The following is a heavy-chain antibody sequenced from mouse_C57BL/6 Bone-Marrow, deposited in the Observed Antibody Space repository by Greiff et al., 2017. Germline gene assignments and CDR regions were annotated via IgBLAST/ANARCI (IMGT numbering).Heavy chain of an antibody. CDR1: GYTFTSYG. CDR3: AKFSAEWERC. D-gene: IGHD1-3*01. CDR2: IYPRSGST. J-gene: IGHJ3*01. Sequence: VQLQESGAELARPGASVKLSCKASGYTFTSYGISWVKQRPGQGLEWIGEIYPRSGSTYYNEKFKGKATLTADKSSSTAYMELCSLTSEDAAVYFWAKFSAEWERCWGQGTMVTVSA. V-gene: IGHV1-81*01.